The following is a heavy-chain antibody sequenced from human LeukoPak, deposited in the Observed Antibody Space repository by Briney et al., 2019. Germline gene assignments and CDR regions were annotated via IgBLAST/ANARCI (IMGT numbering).Heavy chain of an antibody. Sequence: GGSLRLSCAASGLTFSSYWMSWVRQAPGKGLEWVASIKEDGSEKYYVEYVKGQFIISRDNAKNSLYLQMNSLRAEDTAVYYCARNRIGLAYWGQGTLVTVSS. V-gene: IGHV3-7*01. CDR2: IKEDGSEK. CDR1: GLTFSSYW. D-gene: IGHD2/OR15-2a*01. CDR3: ARNRIGLAY. J-gene: IGHJ4*02.